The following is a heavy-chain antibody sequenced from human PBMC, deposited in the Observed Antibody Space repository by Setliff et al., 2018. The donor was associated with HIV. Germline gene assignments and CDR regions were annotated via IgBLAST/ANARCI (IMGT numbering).Heavy chain of an antibody. V-gene: IGHV4-59*06. J-gene: IGHJ4*02. CDR1: GDSISRYY. CDR2: ISHSGNT. D-gene: IGHD5-18*01. CDR3: ARQPRGFSYSYFDY. Sequence: PSETLSLTCSVSGDSISRYYWSWIRQPPGKGLEWIGYISHSGNTYYSPSLTSRISMSLHTSENQFSLRLNFVTAADTALYYCARQPRGFSYSYFDYWGQGALVTVSS.